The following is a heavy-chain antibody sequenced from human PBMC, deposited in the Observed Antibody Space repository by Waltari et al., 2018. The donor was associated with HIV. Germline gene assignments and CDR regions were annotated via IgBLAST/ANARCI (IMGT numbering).Heavy chain of an antibody. Sequence: QVQLVQSGAEVKKPGSSVKVSCKVSGGTFSRSAIRWVRQAPGQGLEWMGGIIPIFCTANYAQKFQGRVTITADESTSTAYMERSSLRSEDTAVYYCARGCSSTSCYLHYDYWGQGTLVTVSS. J-gene: IGHJ4*02. CDR3: ARGCSSTSCYLHYDY. D-gene: IGHD2-2*01. CDR1: GGTFSRSA. CDR2: IIPIFCTA. V-gene: IGHV1-69*01.